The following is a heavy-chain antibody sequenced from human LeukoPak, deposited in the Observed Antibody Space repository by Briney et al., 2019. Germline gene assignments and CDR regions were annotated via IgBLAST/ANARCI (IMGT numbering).Heavy chain of an antibody. CDR2: IYCSGST. V-gene: IGHV4-59*01. J-gene: IGHJ6*04. D-gene: IGHD2-2*01. CDR1: GGSISSYY. Sequence: SETLSLTCTVSGGSISSYYWSWIRQPPGKGLEWIGYIYCSGSTNYNPSLKSRVTISVDTSKNQFSLKLSSVTAADTAVYYCARDGIVVVPAAMRPDYYGMDVWGKGTTVTVSS. CDR3: ARDGIVVVPAAMRPDYYGMDV.